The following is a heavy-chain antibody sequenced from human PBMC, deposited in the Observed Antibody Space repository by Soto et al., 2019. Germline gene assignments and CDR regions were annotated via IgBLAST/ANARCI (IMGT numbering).Heavy chain of an antibody. V-gene: IGHV1-8*01. D-gene: IGHD3-10*01. J-gene: IGHJ4*02. CDR2: MNPNSGNT. CDR1: GYTFTSYD. CDR3: ATLSMVRGVYYFDY. Sequence: QVQLVQSGAEVKKPGASVKVSCKASGYTFTSYDINWVRQATGQGLEWMGWMNPNSGNTGYAQKFQGRVTMTRNTSISTAYMELSRLRSEDTAVYYCATLSMVRGVYYFDYWGQGTLVTVSS.